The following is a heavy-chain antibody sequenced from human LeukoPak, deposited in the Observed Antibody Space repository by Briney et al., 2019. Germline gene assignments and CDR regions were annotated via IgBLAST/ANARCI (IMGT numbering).Heavy chain of an antibody. CDR1: GFTFSSYA. CDR3: AKAYVRGIWGSYRQEYYFDY. D-gene: IGHD3-16*02. CDR2: ISGSGGST. J-gene: IGHJ4*02. Sequence: QPGGSLRLSCAASGFTFSSYAMSWVRQAPGKGLEWVSAISGSGGSTYYADSVKGRFTISRDNSKNTLYLQMNSLRAEDTAVYYCAKAYVRGIWGSYRQEYYFDYWGQGTLVTVSS. V-gene: IGHV3-23*01.